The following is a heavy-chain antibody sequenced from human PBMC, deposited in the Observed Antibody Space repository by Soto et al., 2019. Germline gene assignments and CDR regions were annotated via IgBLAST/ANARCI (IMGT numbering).Heavy chain of an antibody. Sequence: PSETLSLTCAVYGGSFSGYYWSWIRQSPGKGLEWIGYIFYTGSTNYNPSLKSRVTLSVDTSKDQFSLRLSSVTAADTAVYYCARVGSSGWSPDYWGQGTLVTVSS. CDR1: GGSFSGYY. CDR3: ARVGSSGWSPDY. V-gene: IGHV4-59*01. CDR2: IFYTGST. J-gene: IGHJ4*02. D-gene: IGHD6-19*01.